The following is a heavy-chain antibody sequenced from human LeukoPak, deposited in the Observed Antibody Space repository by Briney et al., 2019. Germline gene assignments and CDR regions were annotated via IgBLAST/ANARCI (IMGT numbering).Heavy chain of an antibody. D-gene: IGHD3-16*01. CDR2: ISYDGSNK. Sequence: GGSLRLSCAASGFTFSSYVMSWVRQAPGKGLEWVAVISYDGSNKYYADSVKGRFTISRDNSKNTLYLQMNSLRAEDTAVYYCAREDETLGQFDPWGQGTLVTVSS. CDR1: GFTFSSYV. J-gene: IGHJ5*02. V-gene: IGHV3-30-3*01. CDR3: AREDETLGQFDP.